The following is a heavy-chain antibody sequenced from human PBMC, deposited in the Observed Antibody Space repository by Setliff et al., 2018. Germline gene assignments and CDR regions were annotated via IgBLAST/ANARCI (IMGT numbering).Heavy chain of an antibody. J-gene: IGHJ4*02. CDR3: SRDLQGSGDYAVDY. D-gene: IGHD4-17*01. Sequence: GGSLSLSCAASGFTFRSYWMSWVRQAPGKGLEWVANIKKDGSIKYYLDSVRGRFTISRDNAENSLTLQMNSLRVEDTAVYYCSRDLQGSGDYAVDYWGQGTLVTVSS. V-gene: IGHV3-7*01. CDR2: IKKDGSIK. CDR1: GFTFRSYW.